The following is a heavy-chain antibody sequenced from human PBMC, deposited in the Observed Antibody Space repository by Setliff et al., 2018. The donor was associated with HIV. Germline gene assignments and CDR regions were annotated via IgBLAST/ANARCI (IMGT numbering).Heavy chain of an antibody. Sequence: ASVKVSCKAFGYTFSTNAIHWVRQAPGQRLEWMGYIHAGDENTRYSEKFQGRVTITRDIYANTAYMELSSLRSEDTAVYYCARGSCSGCYLSDYWGLGTLVTVSS. CDR2: IHAGDENT. CDR1: GYTFSTNA. D-gene: IGHD6-19*01. V-gene: IGHV1-3*01. CDR3: ARGSCSGCYLSDY. J-gene: IGHJ4*02.